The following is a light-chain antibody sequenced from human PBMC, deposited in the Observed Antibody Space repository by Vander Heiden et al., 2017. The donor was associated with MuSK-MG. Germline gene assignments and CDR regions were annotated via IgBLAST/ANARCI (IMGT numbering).Light chain of an antibody. CDR2: ENN. V-gene: IGLV1-51*01. J-gene: IGLJ2*01. CDR1: ISHICETF. Sequence: QSVLTQPPSVSAAPGQKVTISCSGSISHICETFVSWYKQVPGTAPKLLIYENNKRHSGMPDRFSGSKYGTSATLATTGLQTGEEADYYCGTWDNSSSDGTFGGGTKLTVL. CDR3: GTWDNSSSDGT.